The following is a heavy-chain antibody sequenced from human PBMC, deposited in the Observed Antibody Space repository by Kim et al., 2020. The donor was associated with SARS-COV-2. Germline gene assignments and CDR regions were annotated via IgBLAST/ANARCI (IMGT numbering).Heavy chain of an antibody. V-gene: IGHV4-59*08. CDR3: ARHLTASEAFFFSLAY. D-gene: IGHD3-9*01. J-gene: IGHJ4*02. Sequence: SETLSLGCTVSGGSITSHYWSWIRQSPEKGLEWIGSIYYTGTINYNPSLKGRVTISLDLSKTHFSLRLTSVTAADTATYFCARHLTASEAFFFSLAYWGQGTLITVSS. CDR2: IYYTGTI. CDR1: GGSITSHY.